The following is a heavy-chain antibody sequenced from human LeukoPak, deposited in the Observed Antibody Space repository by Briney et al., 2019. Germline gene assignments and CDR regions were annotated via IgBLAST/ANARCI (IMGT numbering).Heavy chain of an antibody. D-gene: IGHD6-19*01. J-gene: IGHJ3*02. CDR2: ISGSGGST. Sequence: PGGSLRLSCAASGFTFSSYAMSWVRQAPGKGLEWVSAISGSGGSTYYADSVKGRFTISRDNSKNTLYLQMNSLRAEDTAVYYCAKGGAVAGPLVDAFDIWGQGTMVTVSS. CDR3: AKGGAVAGPLVDAFDI. V-gene: IGHV3-23*01. CDR1: GFTFSSYA.